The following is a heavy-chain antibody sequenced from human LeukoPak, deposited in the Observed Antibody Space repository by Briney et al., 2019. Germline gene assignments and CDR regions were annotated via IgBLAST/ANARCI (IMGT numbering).Heavy chain of an antibody. J-gene: IGHJ5*02. D-gene: IGHD3-10*01. CDR2: MNPNSGNT. CDR1: GYTFTSYD. CDR3: ARVRGMVRTLRFDP. Sequence: ASVKVSCKASGYTFTSYDINWVRQATGQGLEWMGWMNPNSGNTGYAQKFQGRVTITRNTSISTAYMELSSLRSEDTAVYYCARVRGMVRTLRFDPWGQGTLVTVSS. V-gene: IGHV1-8*03.